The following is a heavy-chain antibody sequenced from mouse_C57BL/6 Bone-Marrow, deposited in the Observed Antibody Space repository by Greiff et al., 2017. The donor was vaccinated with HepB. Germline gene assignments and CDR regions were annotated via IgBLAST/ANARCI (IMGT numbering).Heavy chain of an antibody. CDR2: IYPGSGST. J-gene: IGHJ3*01. CDR3: ARGEDYYGSSSAWFAY. V-gene: IGHV1-55*01. D-gene: IGHD1-1*01. CDR1: GYTFTSYW. Sequence: VQLQQPGAELVKPGASVKMSCKASGYTFTSYWITWVKQRPGQGLEWIGDIYPGSGSTNYNEKFKSKATLTVDTSSSTAYMQLSSLTSEDSAVYYCARGEDYYGSSSAWFAYWGQGTLVTVSA.